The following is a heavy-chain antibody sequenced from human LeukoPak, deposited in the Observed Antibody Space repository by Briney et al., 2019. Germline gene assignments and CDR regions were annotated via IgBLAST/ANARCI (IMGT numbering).Heavy chain of an antibody. V-gene: IGHV3-21*01. Sequence: GGSLRLSCMASGFTLSRYIMNWVRQAPGKGLEWVASISNDSRYIYYSDSVKGRFTISRDNAENTVYLQTNSLRVEDTAMYYCASLSGVWDTGDKKWFDPWGQGTLVTVSS. D-gene: IGHD2-8*02. J-gene: IGHJ5*02. CDR1: GFTLSRYI. CDR3: ASLSGVWDTGDKKWFDP. CDR2: ISNDSRYI.